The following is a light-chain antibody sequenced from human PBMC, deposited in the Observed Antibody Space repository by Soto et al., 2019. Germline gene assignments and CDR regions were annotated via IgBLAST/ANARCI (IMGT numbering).Light chain of an antibody. V-gene: IGKV3-20*01. J-gene: IGKJ2*01. CDR2: GAS. Sequence: ENVLTQSPGTLSLSPGEGDSLSCRASQSVSSNYLAWFQQKPGQAPRLLIYGASSRATGIPGRFSGSGSGTDFTLTITRLEPEDFAVYYCHQYASSPYTFGQGTILEIK. CDR1: QSVSSNY. CDR3: HQYASSPYT.